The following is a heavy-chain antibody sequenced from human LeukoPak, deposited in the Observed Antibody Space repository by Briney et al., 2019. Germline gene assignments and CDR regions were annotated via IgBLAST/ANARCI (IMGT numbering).Heavy chain of an antibody. J-gene: IGHJ4*02. CDR2: ISAYNGNT. D-gene: IGHD4-17*01. CDR3: ARELIYGDYVHYFDY. V-gene: IGHV1-18*01. CDR1: GYTFTSYG. Sequence: ASVKVSCKASGYTFTSYGISWVRQAPGQGLEWMGWISAYNGNTNYAQKLQGRVTMTTDTSTSTAYMELRSLRSDDTAVYYCARELIYGDYVHYFDYWGQGTLVTVSS.